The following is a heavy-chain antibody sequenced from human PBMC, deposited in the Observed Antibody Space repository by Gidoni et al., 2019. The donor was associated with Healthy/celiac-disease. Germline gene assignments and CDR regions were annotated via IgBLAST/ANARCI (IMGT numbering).Heavy chain of an antibody. CDR1: GGPISSSTW. V-gene: IGHV4-4*02. J-gene: IGHJ6*02. D-gene: IGHD3-22*01. CDR2: IYHSGST. CDR3: ARISGYNFGMDV. Sequence: QVQLQESGPGLVKPSGTLPLTCAVAGGPISSSTWWSWVRQPPGTGLEWIGEIYHSGSTNYNPSLKSRVTISVDKSKNQFSLKLSSVTAADTAVYYCARISGYNFGMDVWGQGTTVTVSS.